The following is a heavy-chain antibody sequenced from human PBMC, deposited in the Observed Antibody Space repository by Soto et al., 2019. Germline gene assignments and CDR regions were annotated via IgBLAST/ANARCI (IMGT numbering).Heavy chain of an antibody. Sequence: GGSLRLSCAASGFTFSIYSMNWVRQAPGKGLEWVGRIKSKTDGGTTDYAAPVKGRFTISRDDSKNTLYLQMNSLKTEDTAVYYCTTEGITVGGFDYCAQGTLVTVSS. V-gene: IGHV3-15*07. J-gene: IGHJ4*02. D-gene: IGHD2-15*01. CDR3: TTEGITVGGFDY. CDR2: IKSKTDGGTT. CDR1: GFTFSIYS.